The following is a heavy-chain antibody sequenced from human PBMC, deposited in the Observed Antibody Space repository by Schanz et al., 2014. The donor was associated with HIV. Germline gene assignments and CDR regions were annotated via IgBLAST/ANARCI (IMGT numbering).Heavy chain of an antibody. Sequence: VQLVESGGGVVQPGRSLRLSCAASRFTFSNYGMHWVRQAPGKGLEWVAVISYDGSNKYYADSVKGRFAISRDNSKNTLYLQMNSLRAEDTAVYYCAKEATVVTLAFDIWGQGTMVTVSS. CDR1: RFTFSNYG. J-gene: IGHJ3*02. V-gene: IGHV3-30*18. D-gene: IGHD4-17*01. CDR2: ISYDGSNK. CDR3: AKEATVVTLAFDI.